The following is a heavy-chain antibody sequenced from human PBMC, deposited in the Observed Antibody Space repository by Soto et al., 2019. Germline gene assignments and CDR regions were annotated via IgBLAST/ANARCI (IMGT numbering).Heavy chain of an antibody. CDR2: ILVGGST. Sequence: GGSLRLSCAVSGFICRSYDMSWVRQAPGKGLEWVSTILVGGSTHYEDSVKGRFTISRDTSKNTVYLQMNSLTAGDTAFYYCAKATATSGGAFEIYGQGTMVT. V-gene: IGHV3-23*01. D-gene: IGHD1-1*01. CDR3: AKATATSGGAFEI. J-gene: IGHJ3*02. CDR1: GFICRSYD.